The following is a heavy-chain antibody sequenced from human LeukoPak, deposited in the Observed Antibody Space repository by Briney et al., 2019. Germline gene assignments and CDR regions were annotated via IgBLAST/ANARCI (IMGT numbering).Heavy chain of an antibody. D-gene: IGHD6-13*01. J-gene: IGHJ4*02. CDR2: ISYDGSNK. V-gene: IGHV3-30-3*01. CDR1: GFIFSNSI. Sequence: GGSLRLSCAASGFIFSNSIMSWVRQAPGKGLEWVAVISYDGSNKYYADSVKGRFTISRDNSKNTLYLQMNSLRAEDTAVYYCARAAPNEYSSSWYNLDYWGQGTLVTVSS. CDR3: ARAAPNEYSSSWYNLDY.